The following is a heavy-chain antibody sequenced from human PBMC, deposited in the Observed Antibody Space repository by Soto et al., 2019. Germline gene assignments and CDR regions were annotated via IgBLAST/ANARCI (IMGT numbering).Heavy chain of an antibody. CDR2: ISSGSTYI. CDR1: GFTFSTNG. D-gene: IGHD3-22*01. CDR3: ARDLSYYDSSGYLYYFDY. Sequence: EVQLVESGGGLVKPGGSLRLSCVVSGFTFSTNGMNWLRQAPGKGLEWVSSISSGSTYIYYSDSVKGRFTISRDNAKNALYLQMNSLRAEDTAVYYCARDLSYYDSSGYLYYFDYWGQGTLVTVSS. V-gene: IGHV3-21*01. J-gene: IGHJ4*02.